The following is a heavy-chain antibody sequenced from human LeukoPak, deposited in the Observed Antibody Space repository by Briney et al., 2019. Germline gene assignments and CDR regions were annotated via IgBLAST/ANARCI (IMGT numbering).Heavy chain of an antibody. CDR2: IYYSGST. Sequence: SETLSLTCTVSGGSISSYYWSWIRQPPGKGLEWIGYIYYSGSTNYNPSLKSRVTISVDTSKSQFSLKLSSVTAADTAVYYCARGGYYPYYFDYWGQGTLVTVSS. CDR3: ARGGYYPYYFDY. V-gene: IGHV4-59*01. D-gene: IGHD3-22*01. J-gene: IGHJ4*02. CDR1: GGSISSYY.